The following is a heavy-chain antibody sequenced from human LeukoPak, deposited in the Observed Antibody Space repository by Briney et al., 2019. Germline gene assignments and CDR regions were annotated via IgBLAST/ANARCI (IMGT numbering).Heavy chain of an antibody. D-gene: IGHD5-12*01. Sequence: PGGSLRLSCTASGFTFSSYAMHWVRQAPGKGLEYVSAISSNGGSTYYANSVKGRFTISRDNSKNTLYLQMNSLRAEDTAVYYCAKDGSGYDGGYFDYWGQGTLVTVSS. CDR1: GFTFSSYA. J-gene: IGHJ4*02. CDR2: ISSNGGST. V-gene: IGHV3-64*01. CDR3: AKDGSGYDGGYFDY.